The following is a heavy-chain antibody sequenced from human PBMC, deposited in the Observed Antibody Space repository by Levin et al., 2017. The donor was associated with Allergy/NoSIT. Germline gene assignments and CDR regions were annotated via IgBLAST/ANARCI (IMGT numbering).Heavy chain of an antibody. CDR1: GYAFTLYY. CDR3: AKGGDNGYFHH. D-gene: IGHD1-14*01. V-gene: IGHV1-46*01. Sequence: ASVKVSCEASGYAFTLYYLHWVRQAPGQGPEWMGKINPGGGFTSFAQKFQGRVTMTRDTSTNTVNMELRSLRFEDTAVYYCAKGGDNGYFHHWGQGTLVTVSS. J-gene: IGHJ1*01. CDR2: INPGGGFT.